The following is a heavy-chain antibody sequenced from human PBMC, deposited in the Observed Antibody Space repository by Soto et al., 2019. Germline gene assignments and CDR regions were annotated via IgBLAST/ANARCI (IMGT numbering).Heavy chain of an antibody. CDR3: AMVPMLFRGVWHYYFNY. CDR1: GGSISSYY. D-gene: IGHD3-10*01. V-gene: IGHV4-59*01. J-gene: IGHJ4*02. Sequence: QVQLQESGPGLVKPSETLSLTCTVSGGSISSYYWSWIRQPPGKGLEWIGYIYYSGSTNYNPSLNCRVTISLDTSKIQPSLKRSSVTAADTAVYYCAMVPMLFRGVWHYYFNYCGQGTLVTCSS. CDR2: IYYSGST.